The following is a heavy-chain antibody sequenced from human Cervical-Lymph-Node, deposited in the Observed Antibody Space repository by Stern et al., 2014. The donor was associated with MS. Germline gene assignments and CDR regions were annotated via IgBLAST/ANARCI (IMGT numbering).Heavy chain of an antibody. J-gene: IGHJ6*02. V-gene: IGHV1-69*06. CDR2: IIPIFGTA. CDR3: ARAKQGYCSSTSCYPYYYDMDV. D-gene: IGHD2-2*01. Sequence: QVQLMQSGAEVKKPGSSVKVSCKASGGTFSSYAISWVRQAPGQGLEWMGGIIPIFGTAYYAQKFQGRVTITADKSTSTAYMELSSLRSEDTAVYYCARAKQGYCSSTSCYPYYYDMDVWGQGTTVTVSS. CDR1: GGTFSSYA.